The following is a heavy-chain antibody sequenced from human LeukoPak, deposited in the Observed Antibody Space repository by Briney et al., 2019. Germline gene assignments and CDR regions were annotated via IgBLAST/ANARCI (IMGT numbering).Heavy chain of an antibody. D-gene: IGHD3-10*01. V-gene: IGHV1-8*01. CDR2: MNPNSGNT. Sequence: ASVKVSCKPSGYTFTSYDINWVRQATGQGLEWMGWMNPNSGNTGYAQKFQGRVTMTKNTSISTAYMELSSLRSEDTAVYYCARVTYYFGSGTFDYWGQGTLVSVSS. CDR3: ARVTYYFGSGTFDY. CDR1: GYTFTSYD. J-gene: IGHJ4*02.